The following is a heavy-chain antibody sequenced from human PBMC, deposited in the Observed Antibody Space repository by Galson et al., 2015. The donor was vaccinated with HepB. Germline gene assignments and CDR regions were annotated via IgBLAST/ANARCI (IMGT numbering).Heavy chain of an antibody. CDR3: ARVRPEYTSGWYRQALYYFDS. J-gene: IGHJ4*02. Sequence: SLRLSCAASGFTFRNYAMSWVRQAPGKGLEWVSPITPSGDNTYSADSVKGRFTISRDNSKNTLFLQKTGLTADDTAIYYCARVRPEYTSGWYRQALYYFDSWGQGTLVAVSS. V-gene: IGHV3-23*01. CDR1: GFTFRNYA. CDR2: ITPSGDNT. D-gene: IGHD6-19*01.